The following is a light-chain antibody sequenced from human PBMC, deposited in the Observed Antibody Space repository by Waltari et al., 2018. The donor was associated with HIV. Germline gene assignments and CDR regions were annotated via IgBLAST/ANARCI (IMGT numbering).Light chain of an antibody. V-gene: IGKV3-11*01. CDR1: QSVTSL. Sequence: EIVLTQSPATLSLSPGERATLSCRASQSVTSLLAWYQQKPGQVPRLLIYDASYRATGIPARFSGSGSGTDFTLSISSLEPEDFAVYYCQQRSSWPLTFGGGTKVEIK. J-gene: IGKJ4*01. CDR3: QQRSSWPLT. CDR2: DAS.